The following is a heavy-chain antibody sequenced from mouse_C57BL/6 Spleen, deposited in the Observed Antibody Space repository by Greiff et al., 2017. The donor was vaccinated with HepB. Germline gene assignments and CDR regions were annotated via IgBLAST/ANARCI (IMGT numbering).Heavy chain of an antibody. CDR3: AREIYYAMDY. V-gene: IGHV1-42*01. J-gene: IGHJ4*01. CDR1: GYSFTGYY. Sequence: EVQLQQSGPELVKPGASVKISCKASGYSFTGYYMNWVKQSPEKSLEWIGEINPSTGGTTYNQKFKAKATLTVDKSSSTAYMQLKSLTSEDSAVYYCAREIYYAMDYWGQVTSVTVSS. CDR2: INPSTGGT.